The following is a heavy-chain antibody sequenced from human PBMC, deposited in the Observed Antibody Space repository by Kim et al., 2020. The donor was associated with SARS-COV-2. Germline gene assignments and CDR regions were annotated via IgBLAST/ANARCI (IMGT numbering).Heavy chain of an antibody. J-gene: IGHJ6*03. D-gene: IGHD2-15*01. CDR2: TSSSSSYI. CDR3: ARDNTVVKENYYYYYYMDV. CDR1: GFTVSSYS. V-gene: IGHV3-21*01. Sequence: GGSLRLSCAASGFTVSSYSINCVSQAPVKGLGGGGSTSSSSSYIYYADSVKGRFTISRDNAKNSLYLQMNSLRAEDTAVYYCARDNTVVKENYYYYYYMDVWGKGTTVTVSS.